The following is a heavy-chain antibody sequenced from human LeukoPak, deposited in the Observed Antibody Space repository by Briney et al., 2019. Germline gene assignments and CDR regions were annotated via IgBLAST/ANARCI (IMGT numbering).Heavy chain of an antibody. CDR3: ASEGYTYGPFDY. V-gene: IGHV3-48*04. D-gene: IGHD5-18*01. J-gene: IGHJ4*02. CDR1: GFTFSSYS. CDR2: ISSSGSTI. Sequence: GGSLRLSCAASGFTFSSYSMNWVRQAPGKGLEWVSYISSSGSTIYYADSVKGRFTISRDNAKNSLYLQMNSLRAEDTAVYYCASEGYTYGPFDYWGQGTLVTVSS.